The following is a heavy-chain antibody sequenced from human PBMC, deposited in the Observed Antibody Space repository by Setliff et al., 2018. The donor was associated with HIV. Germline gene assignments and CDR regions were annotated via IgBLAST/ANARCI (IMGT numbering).Heavy chain of an antibody. CDR3: ASSAGAVPTTAPYGDYYYYFYMDV. D-gene: IGHD1-1*01. CDR1: GGIFSRFA. CDR2: IIPIFGTQ. V-gene: IGHV1-69*05. J-gene: IGHJ6*03. Sequence: SVKVSCKASGGIFSRFAFSWVRQAPGQGLEWMGGIIPIFGTQNYAQKFQGRVTITTDESTNTVYMELYSLTSEDTARYYCASSAGAVPTTAPYGDYYYYFYMDVWGKGTTVTVSS.